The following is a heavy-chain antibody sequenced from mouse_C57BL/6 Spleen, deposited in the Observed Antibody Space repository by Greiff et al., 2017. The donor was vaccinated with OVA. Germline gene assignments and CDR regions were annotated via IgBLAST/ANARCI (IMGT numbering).Heavy chain of an antibody. CDR1: GYTFTSYW. D-gene: IGHD4-1*01. CDR3: ARSSPSSLTGFAY. V-gene: IGHV1-69*01. CDR2: IDPSDSYN. Sequence: QVHVKQPGAELVMPGASVKLSCKASGYTFTSYWLHWVKQRPGQGLEWIGEIDPSDSYNTYNQKLKGKSTLTVDTSSSTAYMQLSSLTSEDSAVYYVARSSPSSLTGFAYWGQGTLVTVSA. J-gene: IGHJ3*01.